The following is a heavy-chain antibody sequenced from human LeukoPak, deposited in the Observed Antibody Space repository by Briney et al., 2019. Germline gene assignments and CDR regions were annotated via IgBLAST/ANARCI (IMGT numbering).Heavy chain of an antibody. J-gene: IGHJ4*02. Sequence: PSETLSLTCTVSGGSISSSSYYWGWIRQPPGKGLEWIGSIYYSGSTYYNPSLKSRVTISVDTPKNQFSLKPSSVTAADTAVYYCARRADCGGDCCSVFDYWGQGTLVTVSS. CDR1: GGSISSSSYY. V-gene: IGHV4-39*01. CDR2: IYYSGST. CDR3: ARRADCGGDCCSVFDY. D-gene: IGHD2-21*02.